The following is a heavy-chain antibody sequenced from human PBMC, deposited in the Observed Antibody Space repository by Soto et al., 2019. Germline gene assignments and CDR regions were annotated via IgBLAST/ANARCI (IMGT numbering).Heavy chain of an antibody. CDR3: ARIVRSSSWYGEFDP. D-gene: IGHD6-13*01. CDR1: GLSLSNARMG. V-gene: IGHV2-26*01. CDR2: IFSNDEK. Sequence: QDTLKESGPVLVKPTETLTLTCTVSGLSLSNARMGVSWIRQPPGKALEWLAHIFSNDEKSYSTSLKSRLTISKDTSKSQVVLTMTNMDPVDTATYYCARIVRSSSWYGEFDPWGQGTLVTVSS. J-gene: IGHJ5*02.